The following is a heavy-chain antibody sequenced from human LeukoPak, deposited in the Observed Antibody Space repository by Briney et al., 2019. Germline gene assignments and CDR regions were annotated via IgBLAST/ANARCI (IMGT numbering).Heavy chain of an antibody. CDR1: GFTFDDYT. D-gene: IGHD5-12*01. Sequence: GGSLGLSCAASGFTFDDYTMHWVRQAPGKGLEWVSLISWDGGSTYYADSVKGRFTISRDNSKNSLYLQMNSLRTEDTALYYCAKDGYGRLPDYWGQGTLVTVSS. CDR3: AKDGYGRLPDY. V-gene: IGHV3-43*01. J-gene: IGHJ4*02. CDR2: ISWDGGST.